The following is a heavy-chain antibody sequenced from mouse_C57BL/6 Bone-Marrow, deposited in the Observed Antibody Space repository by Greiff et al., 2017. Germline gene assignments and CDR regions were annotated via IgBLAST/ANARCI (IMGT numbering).Heavy chain of an antibody. CDR2: IYPGSGST. CDR3: ARPYYSNYWYFDV. Sequence: QVQLQQPGAELVKPGASVKMSCKASGYTFTSYWITWVKQRPGQGLEWIGDIYPGSGSTNYNEKFKSKATLTVDTSSSTAYIQLSSLTSEDSAVYYCARPYYSNYWYFDVWGTGTTVTVSA. V-gene: IGHV1-55*01. CDR1: GYTFTSYW. D-gene: IGHD2-5*01. J-gene: IGHJ1*03.